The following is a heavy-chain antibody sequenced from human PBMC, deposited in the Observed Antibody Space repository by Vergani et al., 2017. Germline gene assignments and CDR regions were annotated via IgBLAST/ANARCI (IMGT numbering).Heavy chain of an antibody. D-gene: IGHD3-9*01. J-gene: IGHJ4*02. CDR3: ARGEYGILTGYRY. Sequence: QVQVVQSGAEVKKSGASVKVSCKTSGYTFSNYYMHWVRQAPGQGLEWMGIINPSGGHTNYAQKFQCRVTMTRDTSTSTVYMELSSLRSEDTAIYYCARGEYGILTGYRYWGQGTLVTDSA. CDR1: GYTFSNYY. CDR2: INPSGGHT. V-gene: IGHV1-46*03.